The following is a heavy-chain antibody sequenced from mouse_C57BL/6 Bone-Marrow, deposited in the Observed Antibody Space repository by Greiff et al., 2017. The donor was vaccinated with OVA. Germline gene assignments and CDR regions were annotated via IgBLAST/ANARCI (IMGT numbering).Heavy chain of an antibody. Sequence: VQLQESGPGLVQPSQSLSITCTVSGFSLTSYGVHWVRQSPGKGLEWLGVIWSGGSTDYNAAFISRLSISKDNSKSQVFFKMNSLQADDTAIYYCARGDTSVVEDAMDYWGQGTSVTVSS. V-gene: IGHV2-2*01. D-gene: IGHD1-1*01. CDR1: GFSLTSYG. CDR2: IWSGGST. J-gene: IGHJ4*01. CDR3: ARGDTSVVEDAMDY.